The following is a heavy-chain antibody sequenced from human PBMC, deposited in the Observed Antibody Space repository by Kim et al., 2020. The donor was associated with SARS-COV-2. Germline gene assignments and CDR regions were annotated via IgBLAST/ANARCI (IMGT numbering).Heavy chain of an antibody. Sequence: ASVKVSCKASGYTFTSYAMHWVRQAPGQRLEWMGWINAGNGNTKYSQKFQGRVTITRDTSASTAYMELSSLRSEDTAVYYCARDRPRYSLFPWYFDLWGRGTLVTVSS. CDR2: INAGNGNT. J-gene: IGHJ2*01. CDR1: GYTFTSYA. V-gene: IGHV1-3*01. CDR3: ARDRPRYSLFPWYFDL. D-gene: IGHD6-13*01.